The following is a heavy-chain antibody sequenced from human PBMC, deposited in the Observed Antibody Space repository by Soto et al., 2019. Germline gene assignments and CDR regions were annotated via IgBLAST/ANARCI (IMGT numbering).Heavy chain of an antibody. Sequence: GSLRLSCAASGFTVSSNYMSWVRQAPGKGLEWVSVIYSGGSTYYADSVKGRFTISRDNSKNTLYLQMNSLRAEDTAVYYCARVPYKAAAGENYYYGMDVWGQGTTVTVSS. CDR1: GFTVSSNY. V-gene: IGHV3-53*01. CDR2: IYSGGST. J-gene: IGHJ6*02. CDR3: ARVPYKAAAGENYYYGMDV. D-gene: IGHD6-13*01.